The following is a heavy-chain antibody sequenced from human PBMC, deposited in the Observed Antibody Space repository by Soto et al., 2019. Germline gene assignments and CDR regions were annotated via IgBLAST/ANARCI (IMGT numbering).Heavy chain of an antibody. Sequence: SETLSLTCTVSGGSISSSSYYWGWIRQPPGKGLEWIGSIYYSGSTYYNPSLKSRVTISVDTSKNQFSLKLSSVTAADTAVYYCARLHVMGAAAGNDAFDIWGQGTMVTVSS. CDR2: IYYSGST. J-gene: IGHJ3*02. V-gene: IGHV4-39*01. CDR1: GGSISSSSYY. CDR3: ARLHVMGAAAGNDAFDI. D-gene: IGHD6-13*01.